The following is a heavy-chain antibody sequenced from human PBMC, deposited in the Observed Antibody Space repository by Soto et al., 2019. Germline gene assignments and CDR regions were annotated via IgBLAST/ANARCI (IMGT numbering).Heavy chain of an antibody. CDR1: GYTFTSYG. Sequence: GASVKVSCKASGYTFTSYGMSWVRQAPGQRLEWMGWINAGNGNTKYSQKFQGRVTITRDTSASTAYMELSSLRSEDTAVYYCARSPGYSYGDYWGQGTLVTVSS. D-gene: IGHD5-18*01. CDR3: ARSPGYSYGDY. J-gene: IGHJ4*02. CDR2: INAGNGNT. V-gene: IGHV1-3*01.